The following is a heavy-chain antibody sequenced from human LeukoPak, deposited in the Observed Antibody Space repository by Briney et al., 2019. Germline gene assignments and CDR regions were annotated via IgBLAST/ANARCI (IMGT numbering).Heavy chain of an antibody. V-gene: IGHV3-30*02. CDR2: IRYDGSNK. J-gene: IGHJ4*02. D-gene: IGHD3-9*01. Sequence: PGGSLRLSCAASGFNFSSFPMHWVRQAPGKGLEWVAFIRYDGSNKYYADSVKGRFTISRDNSKNTLYLQMNSLRAEDTAVYYCAKALANFDWLPKGFDYWGQGTLVTVSS. CDR3: AKALANFDWLPKGFDY. CDR1: GFNFSSFP.